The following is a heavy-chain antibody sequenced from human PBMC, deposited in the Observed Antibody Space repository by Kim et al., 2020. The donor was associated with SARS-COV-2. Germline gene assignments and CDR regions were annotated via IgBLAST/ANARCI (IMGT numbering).Heavy chain of an antibody. CDR1: GGSISSYY. D-gene: IGHD6-13*01. CDR2: IYYSGST. CDR3: ARVGSWETGHDY. Sequence: SETLSLTCTVSGGSISSYYWSWIRQPPGKGLEWIGYIYYSGSTNYNPSLKSRVTISVDTSKNQFSLKLSSVTAADTAVYYCARVGSWETGHDYWGQGTLVTVSS. J-gene: IGHJ4*02. V-gene: IGHV4-59*01.